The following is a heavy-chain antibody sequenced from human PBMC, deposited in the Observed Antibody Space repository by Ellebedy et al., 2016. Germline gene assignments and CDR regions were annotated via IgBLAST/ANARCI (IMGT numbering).Heavy chain of an antibody. CDR1: GYTFTGYY. D-gene: IGHD3-10*01. Sequence: ASVKVSXXASGYTFTGYYMHWVRQAPGQGLEWMGWINPNSGGTNYAQKFQGRVTMTRDTSISTAYMELSRLRSDDTAVYYCARDDEAMVRGVGPGYMDVWGKGTTVTVSS. CDR3: ARDDEAMVRGVGPGYMDV. CDR2: INPNSGGT. V-gene: IGHV1-2*02. J-gene: IGHJ6*03.